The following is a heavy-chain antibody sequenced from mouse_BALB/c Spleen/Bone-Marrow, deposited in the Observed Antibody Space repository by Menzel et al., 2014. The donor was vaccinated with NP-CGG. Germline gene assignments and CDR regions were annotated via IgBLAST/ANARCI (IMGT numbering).Heavy chain of an antibody. Sequence: EVKLLESGGGLVQPGGSLILSCAASGFDFSRYWMSWARQAPGKGQEWIGEINPGSSTINYTPSLKDKFIISRDNAKKTLYLQINKVRSEDTALYYCARLGYCGHFAYWGQGTTLTVSS. J-gene: IGHJ2*01. CDR2: INPGSSTI. V-gene: IGHV4-2*02. CDR1: GFDFSRYW. CDR3: ARLGYCGHFAY.